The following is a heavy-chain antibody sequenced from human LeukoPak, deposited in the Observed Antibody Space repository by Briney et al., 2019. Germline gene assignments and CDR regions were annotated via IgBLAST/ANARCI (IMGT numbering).Heavy chain of an antibody. CDR3: ARVGSYFDSGGPKGLVTHY. CDR2: SNDSGGT. D-gene: IGHD3-22*01. V-gene: IGHV4-34*01. CDR1: GGTFSGYY. Sequence: SETLSLTCAVYGGTFSGYYWSWIRQPPGKRLEWVGESNDSGGTNYNPSLKSRVTISVDTSKNQFSLKLSSVTAADTAVYYCARVGSYFDSGGPKGLVTHYWGQGTLVTVSS. J-gene: IGHJ4*02.